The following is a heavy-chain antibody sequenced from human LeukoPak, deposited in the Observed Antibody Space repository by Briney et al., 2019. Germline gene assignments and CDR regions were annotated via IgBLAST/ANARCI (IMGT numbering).Heavy chain of an antibody. CDR2: INPNSGGT. J-gene: IGHJ4*02. Sequence: ASVKVSCKASGYTFTGYYVHWVRQAPGQGLEWMGRINPNSGGTNYAQKFQGRVTMTRDTSISTAYMELSRLRSDDTAVYYCARELVKQLVWDYWGQGTLVTVSS. D-gene: IGHD6-13*01. CDR3: ARELVKQLVWDY. CDR1: GYTFTGYY. V-gene: IGHV1-2*06.